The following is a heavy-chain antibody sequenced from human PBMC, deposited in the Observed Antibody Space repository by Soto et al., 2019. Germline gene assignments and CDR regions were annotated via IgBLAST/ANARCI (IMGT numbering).Heavy chain of an antibody. CDR3: ARNYDFWSGYPYGMDV. CDR2: TYYRSKWYN. CDR1: GDSVASNSAA. Sequence: QSLSLPSFISGDSVASNSAACNLIRQSPSRGLEWLGRTYYRSKWYNDYAVSVKSRITINPDTSKNQFSLQLNSVTPEDTAVYYCARNYDFWSGYPYGMDVWGQGTTVTVSS. V-gene: IGHV6-1*01. D-gene: IGHD3-3*01. J-gene: IGHJ6*02.